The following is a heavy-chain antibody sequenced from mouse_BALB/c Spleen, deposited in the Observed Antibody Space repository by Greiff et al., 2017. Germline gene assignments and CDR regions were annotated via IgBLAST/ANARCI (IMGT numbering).Heavy chain of an antibody. Sequence: EVLLVESGGGLVKPGGSLKLSCAASGFAFSSYDMSWVRQTPEKRLEWVAYISSGGGSTYYPDTVKCRFTISRDNAKNTLYLQMSSLKSEDTAMYYCARLPLYYAMDYWGQGTTVTVSS. J-gene: IGHJ4*01. CDR1: GFAFSSYD. CDR2: ISSGGGST. V-gene: IGHV5-12-1*01. CDR3: ARLPLYYAMDY.